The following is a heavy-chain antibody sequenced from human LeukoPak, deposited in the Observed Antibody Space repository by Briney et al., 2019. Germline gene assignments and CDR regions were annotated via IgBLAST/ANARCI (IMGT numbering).Heavy chain of an antibody. CDR3: ARGPGDYDASDI. CDR2: IKENGNEQ. CDR1: GFTFNNYW. J-gene: IGHJ3*02. Sequence: GGSLRLSCVASGFTFNNYWMSWVRQAPGKGPEWVAHIKENGNEQYYADSVKGRFTISRDNVKQSLCLQMNSLRVEDTAVYYCARGPGDYDASDIWGQGTMVTVSS. D-gene: IGHD4-11*01. V-gene: IGHV3-7*01.